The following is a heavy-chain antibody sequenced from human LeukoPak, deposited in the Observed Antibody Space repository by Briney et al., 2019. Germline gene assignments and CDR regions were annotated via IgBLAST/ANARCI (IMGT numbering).Heavy chain of an antibody. J-gene: IGHJ5*02. V-gene: IGHV5-51*01. CDR2: IYPGDSDT. CDR3: ARHGSGSYSWFDP. Sequence: GESLKISCKASGYSFTSYWIGWVRQMPGKGLEWMGIIYPGDSDTRYNPSFQGQVTISADKSISTAYLQWSSLKASDTAMYYCARHGSGSYSWFDPWGQGTLVTVSS. CDR1: GYSFTSYW. D-gene: IGHD1-26*01.